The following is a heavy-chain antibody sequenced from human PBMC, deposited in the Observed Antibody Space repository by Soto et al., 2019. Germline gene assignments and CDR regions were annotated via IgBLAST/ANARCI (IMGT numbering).Heavy chain of an antibody. CDR2: INHSGST. V-gene: IGHV4-34*01. CDR1: GGSFSDYH. Sequence: SETLSLTCAVSGGSFSDYHWSWIRQPPGKGLEWIGEINHSGSTNYNPSLKSRVTISVDTSKNQFSLKLSSVTAADTAVYYCARIAVAGTAFDYWGQGTLVTVSS. J-gene: IGHJ4*02. D-gene: IGHD6-19*01. CDR3: ARIAVAGTAFDY.